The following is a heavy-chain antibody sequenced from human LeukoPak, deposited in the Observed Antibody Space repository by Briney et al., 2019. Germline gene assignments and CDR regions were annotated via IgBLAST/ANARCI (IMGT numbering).Heavy chain of an antibody. D-gene: IGHD3-22*01. V-gene: IGHV1-69*05. J-gene: IGHJ4*02. CDR2: IIPIFGTA. CDR1: GGTFSSYA. Sequence: GASVKVSCKASGGTFSSYAISWVRQAPGQGLEWVGGIIPIFGTANYAQKFQGRVTITTDESTSTAYMELSSLRSEDMAVYYCARGEPNYYDSSAGPLDYWGQGTLVTVSS. CDR3: ARGEPNYYDSSAGPLDY.